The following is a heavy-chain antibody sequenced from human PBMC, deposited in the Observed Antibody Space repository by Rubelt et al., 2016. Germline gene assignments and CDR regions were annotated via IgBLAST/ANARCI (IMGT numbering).Heavy chain of an antibody. D-gene: IGHD1-26*01. J-gene: IGHJ4*02. Sequence: QLQLQESGPGLVKPSETLSLTCTVSGGSISSSSYYWGWIRQPPGKGLEWIGSIYYSGSTYYNPSLKSRVTISVDTSKNQFALKLSSVTAADTAVYYCNSVVGHRFDYWGQGTLVTVSS. CDR2: IYYSGST. V-gene: IGHV4-39*01. CDR3: NSVVGHRFDY. CDR1: GGSISSSSYY.